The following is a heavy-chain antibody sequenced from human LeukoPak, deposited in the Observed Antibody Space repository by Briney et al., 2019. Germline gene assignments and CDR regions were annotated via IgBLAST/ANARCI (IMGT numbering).Heavy chain of an antibody. V-gene: IGHV4-39*07. D-gene: IGHD1-26*01. J-gene: IGHJ4*02. CDR1: GGSISSSSYY. CDR2: IYYSGST. CDR3: ARRSDSGSYF. Sequence: PSETLSLTCTVSGGSISSSSYYWGWIRQPPGKGLEWIGSIYYSGSTYYNPSLKSRVTISVDTSKNQFSLKLSSVTAADTAVYYCARRSDSGSYFWGQGTLVTVSS.